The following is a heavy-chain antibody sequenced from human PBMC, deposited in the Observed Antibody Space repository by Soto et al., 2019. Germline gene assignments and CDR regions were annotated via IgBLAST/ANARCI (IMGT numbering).Heavy chain of an antibody. Sequence: EVQLLESGGGLVQPGGSLTLSCATSGFTFSSYAMVWVREAAEKGLEWVASISNNGDTAYYADSVKGRFTISRGNSENTLYLQMNGLRADDTALYFCAMSRVFIVFIVTLLDSWGQGTQVTVSS. V-gene: IGHV3-23*01. CDR2: ISNNGDTA. D-gene: IGHD1-26*01. CDR1: GFTFSSYA. J-gene: IGHJ4*02. CDR3: AMSRVFIVFIVTLLDS.